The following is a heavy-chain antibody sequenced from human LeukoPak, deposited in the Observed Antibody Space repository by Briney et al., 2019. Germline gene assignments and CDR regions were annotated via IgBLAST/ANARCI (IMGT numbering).Heavy chain of an antibody. D-gene: IGHD3-22*01. Sequence: GGSLRLSCATSGFTFSSYAMSWVRQAPGKGLEWVSAISGSGGSTYYADSVKGRFTISRDNSKNTLYLQMNSLRAEDTAVYYCAKVRIGTDSSGYYYPLDYWGQGTLVTDSS. V-gene: IGHV3-23*01. J-gene: IGHJ4*02. CDR3: AKVRIGTDSSGYYYPLDY. CDR1: GFTFSSYA. CDR2: ISGSGGST.